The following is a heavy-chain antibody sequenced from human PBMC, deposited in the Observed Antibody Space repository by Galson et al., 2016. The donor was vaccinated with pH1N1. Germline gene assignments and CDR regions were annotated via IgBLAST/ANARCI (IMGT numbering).Heavy chain of an antibody. CDR2: IYTSGST. Sequence: TLSLTCTVSGGSISSSSYYWSWIRQPAGKGLEWIGYIYTSGSTNYNPSLKSRVTISVDTSKNQFSLNLSSVTAADTAVYYCAKAPYGDYVKWFDPWGQGTLVTVSS. CDR1: GGSISSSSYY. J-gene: IGHJ5*02. D-gene: IGHD4-17*01. CDR3: AKAPYGDYVKWFDP. V-gene: IGHV4-61*09.